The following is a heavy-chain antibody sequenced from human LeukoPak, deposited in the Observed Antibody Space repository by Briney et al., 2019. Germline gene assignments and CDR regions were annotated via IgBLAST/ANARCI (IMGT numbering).Heavy chain of an antibody. V-gene: IGHV3-23*01. CDR3: AKENYYDSSGRSDY. CDR1: GFTFSDYY. J-gene: IGHJ4*02. Sequence: GGSLRLSCAVSGFTFSDYYMNWIRQAPGKGLEWVSAISGSGGSTYYADSVKGRFTISRDNSKNTLYLQMNSLRAEDTAVYYCAKENYYDSSGRSDYWGQGTLVTVSS. CDR2: ISGSGGST. D-gene: IGHD3-22*01.